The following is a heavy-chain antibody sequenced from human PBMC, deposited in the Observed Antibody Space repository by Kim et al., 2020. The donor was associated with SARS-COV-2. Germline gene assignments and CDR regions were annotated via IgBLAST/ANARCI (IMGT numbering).Heavy chain of an antibody. D-gene: IGHD2-21*01. CDR3: ARSVAIMPPGMDV. V-gene: IGHV1-3*01. CDR2: T. J-gene: IGHJ6*02. Sequence: TKKSEKFQGRGTITRDTSARTAYMELSSLRPEDTAVYYCARSVAIMPPGMDVWDQGTTVTVSS.